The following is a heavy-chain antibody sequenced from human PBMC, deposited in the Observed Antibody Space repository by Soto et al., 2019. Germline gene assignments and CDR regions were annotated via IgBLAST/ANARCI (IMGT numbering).Heavy chain of an antibody. V-gene: IGHV4-31*03. Sequence: QVQLQESGPGLVKPSQTLSLTCTVSGGSISSGGYYWSWIRQHPGKGLEWIGYIYYSGSTYYNPALKSRFTXXVXTXXNRFSLKLSSVTAADTAVYYCARERLGKGMAGYDYWGQGTLVTVSS. CDR2: IYYSGST. J-gene: IGHJ4*02. CDR3: ARERLGKGMAGYDY. D-gene: IGHD3-10*01. CDR1: GGSISSGGYY.